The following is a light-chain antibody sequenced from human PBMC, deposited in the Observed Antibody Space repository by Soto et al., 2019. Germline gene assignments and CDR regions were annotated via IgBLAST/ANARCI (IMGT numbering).Light chain of an antibody. Sequence: EIVMTQSPATLSVSPGERATLSCRASQSVSSNLAWYQQKPGQAPRLLIYGASTRATGIPARFSGSGSGTEFTLTISSLQSEDFAVYYCQQYNSSPPWTFGQGTKLEIK. CDR3: QQYNSSPPWT. J-gene: IGKJ1*01. V-gene: IGKV3-15*01. CDR1: QSVSSN. CDR2: GAS.